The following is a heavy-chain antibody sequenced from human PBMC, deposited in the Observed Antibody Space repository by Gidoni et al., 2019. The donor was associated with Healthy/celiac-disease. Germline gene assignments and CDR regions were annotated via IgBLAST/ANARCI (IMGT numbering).Heavy chain of an antibody. CDR3: ARDRLLHPPYYYYGMDV. Sequence: QVQLVESGGGVVQPGRSLRLSCAASGFTFSSYAMHWVRQAPGKGLEWVAVISYDGSNKYYADSVKGRFTISRDNSKNTLYLQMNSLRAEDTAVYYCARDRLLHPPYYYYGMDVWGQGTTVTVPS. CDR1: GFTFSSYA. V-gene: IGHV3-30-3*01. J-gene: IGHJ6*02. CDR2: ISYDGSNK. D-gene: IGHD2-15*01.